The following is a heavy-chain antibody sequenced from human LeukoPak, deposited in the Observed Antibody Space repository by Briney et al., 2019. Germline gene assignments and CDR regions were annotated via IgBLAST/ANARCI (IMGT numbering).Heavy chain of an antibody. CDR1: GFTFSSYA. J-gene: IGHJ6*02. V-gene: IGHV3-23*01. CDR3: AKAVWFGEFDYYFFGLDV. Sequence: PGGSQRLSCAAFGFTFSSYAMGWVRQAPGKGLEWVSAISGSGGDTYYADSVKGRFTFSRDNSKNTLYLQMNSLRPEDTALYYCAKAVWFGEFDYYFFGLDVWGQGTTVTVSS. D-gene: IGHD3-10*01. CDR2: ISGSGGDT.